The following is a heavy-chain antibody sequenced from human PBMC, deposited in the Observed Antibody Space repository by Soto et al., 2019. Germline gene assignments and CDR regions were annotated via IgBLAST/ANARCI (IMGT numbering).Heavy chain of an antibody. V-gene: IGHV1-46*01. CDR1: GYDVTRYY. D-gene: IGHD2-2*01. CDR3: AKVGEYEGDPHLDYYYYGMDV. J-gene: IGHJ6*02. Sequence: ASVKVSCKASGYDVTRYYIHWVRQGPGQGLEWMGIINPTGGGRTQYAQKFQGRVTVTSDTSTSPVYMELTSLRSDDTAVYYCAKVGEYEGDPHLDYYYYGMDVGGQGTTVPVSS. CDR2: INPTGGGRT.